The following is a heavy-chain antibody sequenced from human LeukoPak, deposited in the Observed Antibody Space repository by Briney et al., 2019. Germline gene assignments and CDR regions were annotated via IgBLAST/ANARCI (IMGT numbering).Heavy chain of an antibody. J-gene: IGHJ4*02. CDR3: AKSGDYALWTGNPYRDY. V-gene: IGHV3-7*01. CDR2: INQRGRDK. CDR1: GFTLSMVW. D-gene: IGHD3-3*01. Sequence: GGSLRLSCAASGFTLSMVWMGGGRPAPGGGVGRVAAINQRGRDKYYVGSVKVRFTISWDHARNSLYLQLASLRAGDPAVYYCAKSGDYALWTGNPYRDYWGQGTLVTDSS.